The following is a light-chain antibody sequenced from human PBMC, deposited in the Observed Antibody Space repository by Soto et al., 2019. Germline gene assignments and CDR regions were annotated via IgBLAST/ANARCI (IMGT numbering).Light chain of an antibody. CDR1: SSNIGAGYD. V-gene: IGLV1-40*01. Sequence: QAVVTQPPSVSGAPGQRVTISCTGSSSNIGAGYDVHWYQHLPGTAPKLLIYANTNRPSGVPDRFSGSKSGTSASLAITGLQAEDEADYYCQSYDRSLSGSIFGGGTKVTVL. J-gene: IGLJ2*01. CDR2: ANT. CDR3: QSYDRSLSGSI.